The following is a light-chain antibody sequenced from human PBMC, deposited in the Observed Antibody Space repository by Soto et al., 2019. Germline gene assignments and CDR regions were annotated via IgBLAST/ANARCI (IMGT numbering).Light chain of an antibody. CDR2: DVS. J-gene: IGLJ3*02. CDR3: CSYAGIYPG. CDR1: SSDVGRYNF. V-gene: IGLV2-11*01. Sequence: QSVLTQPRSVSGSPGQSVTISCTGTSSDVGRYNFVSWYQQHPGKAPKLMLYDVSKRPSGVPDRFSGSKSGNTASLAISGLQAEDEADYYCCSYAGIYPGFGGGTKLTVL.